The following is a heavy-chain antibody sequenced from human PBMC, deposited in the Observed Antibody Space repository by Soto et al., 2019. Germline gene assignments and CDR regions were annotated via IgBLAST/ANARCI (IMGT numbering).Heavy chain of an antibody. V-gene: IGHV3-33*01. D-gene: IGHD5-12*01. J-gene: IGHJ4*02. CDR3: ARGGGYNFGSPKFDY. CDR2: IWNDGINK. CDR1: GFIFDSHG. Sequence: QVELAESGGGAVQPGRSLRLSCAASGFIFDSHGMHWVRQAPGKGLEWVAVIWNDGINKYYADSVKGRFTISRDNSNNTVFLHMSSLRPEDTALYLCARGGGYNFGSPKFDYWGQGAQVTVSS.